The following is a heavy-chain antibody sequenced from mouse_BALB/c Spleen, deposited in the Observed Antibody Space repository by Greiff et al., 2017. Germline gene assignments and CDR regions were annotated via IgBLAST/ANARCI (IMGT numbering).Heavy chain of an antibody. CDR3: AGDRSWGFDV. CDR2: IAPGSGST. Sequence: DLVKPGASVKLSCKASGYTFTSYWINWIKQRPGQGLEWIGRIAPGSGSTYYNEMFKGKATLTVDTSSSTAYIQLSSLSSEDSAVYFCAGDRSWGFDVWGAGTTVTVSS. D-gene: IGHD2-14*01. V-gene: IGHV1S41*01. J-gene: IGHJ1*01. CDR1: GYTFTSYW.